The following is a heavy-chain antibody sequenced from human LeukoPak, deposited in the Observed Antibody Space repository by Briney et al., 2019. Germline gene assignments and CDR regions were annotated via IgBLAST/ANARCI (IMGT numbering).Heavy chain of an antibody. D-gene: IGHD3-10*01. CDR2: INPNRGGT. CDR3: ARDRREVSYYGSGTFKFGENYFDY. CDR1: GYTFTGYY. J-gene: IGHJ4*02. V-gene: IGHV1-2*02. Sequence: ASVKVSCKASGYTFTGYYMHWVRQAPGQGLEWMGWINPNRGGTNFAQKFQGRVTMTRDTSITTAYMELSRLRSDDTAVYYCARDRREVSYYGSGTFKFGENYFDYWGQGTLLTVSS.